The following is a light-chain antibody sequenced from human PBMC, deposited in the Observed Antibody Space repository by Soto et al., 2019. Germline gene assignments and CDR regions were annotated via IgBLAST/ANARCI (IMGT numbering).Light chain of an antibody. CDR1: SSDVGGYNY. J-gene: IGLJ3*02. CDR2: EVS. Sequence: QSVLTQPASVSGSPGQSITISCTGTSSDVGGYNYVSWYQQHPGKAPKLMIYEVSNRPSGVSNRISGSKSGNTASLTISGLQAEDEADYYRSSYTSSSTWVFGGGTQLTVL. CDR3: SSYTSSSTWV. V-gene: IGLV2-14*01.